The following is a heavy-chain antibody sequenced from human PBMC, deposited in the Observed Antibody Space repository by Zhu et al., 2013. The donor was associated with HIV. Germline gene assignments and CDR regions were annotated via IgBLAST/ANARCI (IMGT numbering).Heavy chain of an antibody. CDR3: AREGRVVTVALLTGMDV. CDR2: INAGNGNT. Sequence: QVQLVQSGAEVKKPGASVKVSCKASGYTFTSYAMHWVRQAPGQRLEWMGWINAGNGNTKYSQKFQGRVTITRDTSASTAYMELSGLRSEDTAVYYCAREGRVVTVALLTGMDVWGQGTTVTVSS. J-gene: IGHJ6*02. CDR1: GYTFTSYA. V-gene: IGHV1-3*01. D-gene: IGHD2-21*01.